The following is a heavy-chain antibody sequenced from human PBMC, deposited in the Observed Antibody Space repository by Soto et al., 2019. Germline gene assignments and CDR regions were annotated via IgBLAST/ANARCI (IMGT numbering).Heavy chain of an antibody. CDR1: GGSISSSSYY. CDR3: ARQFVVVPAAIYYYYMDV. CDR2: IYYSGST. J-gene: IGHJ6*03. V-gene: IGHV4-39*01. Sequence: SETLSLTCTVSGGSISSSSYYWGWILHPPGKGLEWIGSIYYSGSTYYNPSLKSRVTISVDTSKNQFSLKLSSVTAADTAVYYCARQFVVVPAAIYYYYMDVWGKGTTVTVSS. D-gene: IGHD2-2*01.